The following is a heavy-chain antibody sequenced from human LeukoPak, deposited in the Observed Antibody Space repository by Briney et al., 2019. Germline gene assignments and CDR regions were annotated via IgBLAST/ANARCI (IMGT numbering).Heavy chain of an antibody. J-gene: IGHJ3*02. V-gene: IGHV4-38-2*02. Sequence: SETLSLTCTVSGYSISSGYYWGWIRQPPGKGLEWIGSIYYSGSTYYNPSLKSRVTISVDTSKNQFSLKLSSVTAADTAVYYCARPRARGVGSAFDIWGQGTMVTVSS. CDR2: IYYSGST. CDR3: ARPRARGVGSAFDI. CDR1: GYSISSGYY. D-gene: IGHD1-26*01.